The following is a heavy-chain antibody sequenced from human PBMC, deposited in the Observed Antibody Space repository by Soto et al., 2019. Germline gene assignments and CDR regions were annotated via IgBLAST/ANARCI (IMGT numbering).Heavy chain of an antibody. J-gene: IGHJ6*03. CDR3: AGGYCSGGSCYANYYYMDV. CDR2: NIPIVGIE. V-gene: IGHV1-69*02. D-gene: IGHD2-15*01. Sequence: SVKVYCKASVGTFSNYTIICVRQPPGQGLEWMGRNIPIVGIENSAQKLQGRVTIPADKTTSNAEMELSSMRSEETDVYYCAGGYCSGGSCYANYYYMDVWGKGTTVTVSS. CDR1: VGTFSNYT.